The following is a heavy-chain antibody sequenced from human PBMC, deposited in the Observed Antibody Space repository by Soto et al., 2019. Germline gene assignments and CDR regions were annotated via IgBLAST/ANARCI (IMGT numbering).Heavy chain of an antibody. Sequence: GASVKVSCKASGYTFTIYAIHWVRQAPGQRLEWMGWLNPGNGNTKYPQKFQGRVTITRDTSASTAYMFLSSLRSEDTAVYYCARDQGIPYCGGDCYSDWYFDLWGRGTLVTVSS. CDR1: GYTFTIYA. CDR3: ARDQGIPYCGGDCYSDWYFDL. J-gene: IGHJ2*01. CDR2: LNPGNGNT. D-gene: IGHD2-21*01. V-gene: IGHV1-3*01.